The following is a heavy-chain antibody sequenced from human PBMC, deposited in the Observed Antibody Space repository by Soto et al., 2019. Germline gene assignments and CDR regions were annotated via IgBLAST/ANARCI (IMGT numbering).Heavy chain of an antibody. CDR1: GYTFTSYG. CDR2: ISTYNGNT. Sequence: ASVKVSCKASGYTFTSYGISWVRQAPGQGLEWMGWISTYNGNTNYAQKLQGRVTMTTDTSTSTAYMELRSLRSDDTAVYYCAGNYYDSSGYGRGAFDIWGQGTMVT. V-gene: IGHV1-18*01. J-gene: IGHJ3*02. D-gene: IGHD3-22*01. CDR3: AGNYYDSSGYGRGAFDI.